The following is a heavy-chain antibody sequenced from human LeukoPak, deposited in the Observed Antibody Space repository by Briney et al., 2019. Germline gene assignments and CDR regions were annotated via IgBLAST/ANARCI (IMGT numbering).Heavy chain of an antibody. CDR3: ASGVAAAGTTLDY. CDR1: GFTVSSSY. Sequence: GGSLRLSCAASGFTVSSSYMTWVRQAPGKGLEWVSVIYSGGTTYYADSVKGRFTISRDNSKNTLYLQMNSLRDEDTAVYYCASGVAAAGTTLDYWGQGTLVTVSS. D-gene: IGHD6-13*01. CDR2: IYSGGTT. J-gene: IGHJ4*02. V-gene: IGHV3-66*01.